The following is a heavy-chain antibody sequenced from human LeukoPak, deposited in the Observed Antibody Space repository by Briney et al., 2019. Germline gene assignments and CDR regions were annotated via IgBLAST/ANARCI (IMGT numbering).Heavy chain of an antibody. CDR2: IYYSGST. CDR3: ARSGYYDFWSGYFPKI. Sequence: SETLSLTCTVSGGSISSYYWSWIRQPPGKGLEWIGYIYYSGSTNYNPSLKSRVTISVDTSKNQFSLKLSSVTAADTAVYYCARSGYYDFWSGYFPKIWGQGTLVTVSS. CDR1: GGSISSYY. D-gene: IGHD3-3*01. J-gene: IGHJ4*02. V-gene: IGHV4-59*08.